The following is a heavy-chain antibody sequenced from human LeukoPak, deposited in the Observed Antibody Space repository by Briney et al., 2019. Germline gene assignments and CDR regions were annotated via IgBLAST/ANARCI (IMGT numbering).Heavy chain of an antibody. CDR3: ARVQVRALSSGWYYLDY. D-gene: IGHD6-19*01. CDR1: GFTFSSYA. CDR2: ISYDGSNK. Sequence: GGSLRLSCAASGFTFSSYAMHWVRQAPGKGLEWVAVISYDGSNKYYADSVKGRFTISRDNSKNTLYLQMNSLRAEDTAVYYCARVQVRALSSGWYYLDYWGQGTLVTVSS. J-gene: IGHJ4*02. V-gene: IGHV3-30-3*01.